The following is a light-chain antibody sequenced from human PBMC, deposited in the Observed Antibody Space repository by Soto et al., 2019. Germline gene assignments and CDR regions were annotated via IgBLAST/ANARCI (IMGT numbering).Light chain of an antibody. J-gene: IGKJ2*01. V-gene: IGKV3-15*01. CDR2: GAS. Sequence: EKVMTQSPATLSVSPGERATLSCRASQSIDTYLAWYQKKPGQPPSLLIYGASTRATGIPARFSGSGSGTEFTLTISSLQSEDFALYYCHQYNSWPPGTFGQGTKVDI. CDR3: HQYNSWPPGT. CDR1: QSIDTY.